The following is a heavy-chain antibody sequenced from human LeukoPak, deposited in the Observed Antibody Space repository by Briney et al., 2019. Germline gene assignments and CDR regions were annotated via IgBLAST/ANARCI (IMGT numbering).Heavy chain of an antibody. CDR2: INHSGST. CDR1: GGSFSGYY. D-gene: IGHD6-6*01. CDR3: ARSLAARPSNYYYYYGMDV. V-gene: IGHV4-34*01. J-gene: IGHJ6*02. Sequence: KPSETLSLTCAVYGGSFSGYYWSWIRQPPGKGLEWIGEINHSGSTNYNPSLKSRVTISVDTSKNQFSLKLSSVTAADTAVYYCARSLAARPSNYYYYYGMDVWGQGTTVTVSS.